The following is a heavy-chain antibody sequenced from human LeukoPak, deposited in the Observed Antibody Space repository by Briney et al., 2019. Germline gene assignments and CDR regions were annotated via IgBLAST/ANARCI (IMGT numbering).Heavy chain of an antibody. D-gene: IGHD6-13*01. Sequence: PSETLSLTCTVSGGSISSGDYYWSWIRQPPGKGLEWIGYIYYSGSTYYNPSLKSRVTISVDTSKNQFSLKLSSVTAADTAVYYCARLGIAAAGTVDYWGQGTLVTVSS. CDR2: IYYSGST. CDR3: ARLGIAAAGTVDY. CDR1: GGSISSGDYY. J-gene: IGHJ4*02. V-gene: IGHV4-30-4*08.